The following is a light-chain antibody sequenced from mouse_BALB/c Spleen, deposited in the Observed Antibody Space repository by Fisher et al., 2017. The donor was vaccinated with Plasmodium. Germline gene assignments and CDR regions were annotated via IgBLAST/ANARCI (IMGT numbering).Light chain of an antibody. CDR1: QSLVYSNGNTY. V-gene: IGKV1-110*01. Sequence: VLTQTTLSLPVSLGDQASISCRSSQSLVYSNGNTYLHWYLQKPGQSPKLLIYKVSNRFSGVPDRFSGSGSGTDLTLKISRVEAEDLGVYLCSQSTHVPWMFGGGTKLEIK. J-gene: IGKJ1*01. CDR2: KVS. CDR3: SQSTHVPWM.